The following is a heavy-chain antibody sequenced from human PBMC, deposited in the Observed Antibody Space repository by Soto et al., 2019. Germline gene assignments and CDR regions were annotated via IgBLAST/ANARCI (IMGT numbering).Heavy chain of an antibody. CDR1: GFTFISYA. CDR3: AMGGYYFDY. CDR2: ISYDGSNK. Sequence: GGSLILSGAASGFTFISYAMHWVRQAPGKGLEWVAVISYDGSNKYYADSVKGRFTISRDNSKNTLYLQMNSLRAEDTAVYYCAMGGYYFDYWGQGTLVTVSS. V-gene: IGHV3-30-3*01. D-gene: IGHD1-26*01. J-gene: IGHJ4*02.